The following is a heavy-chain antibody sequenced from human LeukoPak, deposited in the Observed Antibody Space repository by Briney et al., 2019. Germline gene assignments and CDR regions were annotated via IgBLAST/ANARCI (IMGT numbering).Heavy chain of an antibody. D-gene: IGHD1-20*01. CDR3: ARGDAYNWNLRPWYFDL. CDR2: IRYDGSNK. CDR1: GFTFSSYG. V-gene: IGHV3-30*02. Sequence: GGSLRLSCAASGFTFSSYGMHWVRQAPGKGLEWVAFIRYDGSNKYYADSVKGRFTISRDNAKNSLYLQMNSLRAEDTAVYYCARGDAYNWNLRPWYFDLWGRGTLVTVSS. J-gene: IGHJ2*01.